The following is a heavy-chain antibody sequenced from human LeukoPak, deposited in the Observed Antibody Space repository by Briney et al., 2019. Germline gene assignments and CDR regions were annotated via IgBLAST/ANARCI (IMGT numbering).Heavy chain of an antibody. CDR3: ARDPYSNYYFDY. CDR1: GFTFRSYA. J-gene: IGHJ4*02. D-gene: IGHD4-11*01. Sequence: GRSLRLSCAASGFTFRSYAMHWVRQAPGKGLEWVAVISYDGSNKYYADSVKGRFTISRDNSKNTLYLQMNSLSADDTAVYYCARDPYSNYYFDYWGQGTLVTVPS. CDR2: ISYDGSNK. V-gene: IGHV3-30-3*01.